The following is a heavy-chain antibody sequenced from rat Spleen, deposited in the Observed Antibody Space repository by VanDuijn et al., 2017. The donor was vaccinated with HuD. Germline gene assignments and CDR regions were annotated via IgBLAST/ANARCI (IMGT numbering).Heavy chain of an antibody. J-gene: IGHJ3*01. D-gene: IGHD1-4*01. CDR3: ATAGTRVSRFAY. CDR1: GFNFNDYW. V-gene: IGHV5-25*01. CDR2: ISTGGGNT. Sequence: EVQLVESGGGLVQPGRSLKLSCAASGFNFNDYWMGWVRQAPGKGLEWVASISTGGGNTYYRDSVKGRFTISRDNAKSTLYLQMDSLRSEDTATYYCATAGTRVSRFAYWGQGTLVTVSS.